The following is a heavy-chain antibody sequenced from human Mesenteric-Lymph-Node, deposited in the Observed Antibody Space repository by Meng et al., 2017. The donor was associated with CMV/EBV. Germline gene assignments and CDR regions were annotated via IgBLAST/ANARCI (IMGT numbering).Heavy chain of an antibody. CDR3: VTGDCRGGGSCHAFDI. D-gene: IGHD2-15*01. CDR2: IKRKIESEAT. Sequence: GESLKISCAASGFTFSDVWMTWVRQAPGKGLEWVGRIKRKIESEATEYAAPVKGRFIISRDDTRDMLYLHMSSLKTDDTALYYCVTGDCRGGGSCHAFDIWGPGTRVTVSS. J-gene: IGHJ3*02. CDR1: GFTFSDVW. V-gene: IGHV3-15*01.